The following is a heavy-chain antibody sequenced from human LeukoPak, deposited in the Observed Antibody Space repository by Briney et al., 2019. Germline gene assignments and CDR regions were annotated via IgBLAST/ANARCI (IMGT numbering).Heavy chain of an antibody. CDR1: GFTFSSYW. D-gene: IGHD1-26*01. J-gene: IGHJ3*02. CDR3: ARGLIVGATIGAFDI. Sequence: GGSLRLSCAASGFTFSSYWMSWVRQAPGKGLVWMSRINSDGSSTIYADSVKGRFTISRDNAKNTLYLQMSSLRAEDTAVYYCARGLIVGATIGAFDIWGQGTMVTVSS. CDR2: INSDGSST. V-gene: IGHV3-74*01.